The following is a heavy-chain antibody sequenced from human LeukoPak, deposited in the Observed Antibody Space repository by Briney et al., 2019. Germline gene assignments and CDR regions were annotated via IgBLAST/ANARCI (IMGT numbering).Heavy chain of an antibody. J-gene: IGHJ4*02. CDR3: VREGGDSSGYYFLY. CDR1: GYTFTTYG. V-gene: IGHV1-18*01. CDR2: ISAYNGNT. D-gene: IGHD3-22*01. Sequence: ASVKVSCMASGYTFTTYGLSWVRQAPGQGLEWMGWISAYNGNTNYAQKLQGRVTMTTDTSTSTAYMELRSLRSDDTAVYYCVREGGDSSGYYFLYWGLGTLVTVSS.